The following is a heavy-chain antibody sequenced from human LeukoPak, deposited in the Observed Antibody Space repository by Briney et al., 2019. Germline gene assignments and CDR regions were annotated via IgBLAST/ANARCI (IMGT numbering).Heavy chain of an antibody. V-gene: IGHV3-43D*03. CDR2: ISWDGGST. Sequence: GGSLRLSCAASGFTFDDYAMHWVRQAPGKGLEWVSLISWDGGSTYYADSVKGRFTISRDNSKNSLYLQMNSLRAEDTALYYCATAIEISSGYVLDYWGQGTLVTVSS. D-gene: IGHD6-19*01. J-gene: IGHJ4*02. CDR1: GFTFDDYA. CDR3: ATAIEISSGYVLDY.